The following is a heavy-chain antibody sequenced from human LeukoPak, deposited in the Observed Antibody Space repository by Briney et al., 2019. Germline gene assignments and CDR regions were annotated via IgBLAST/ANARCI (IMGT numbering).Heavy chain of an antibody. V-gene: IGHV3-48*03. CDR1: GFSFSRFE. CDR3: AREVVTKDLDI. CDR2: ISSSGSTI. J-gene: IGHJ3*02. D-gene: IGHD2-21*02. Sequence: PGGSLRLSCAASGFSFSRFEMNWVRQAPWKELEWVSYISSSGSTIYYADSVKGRFTISRDNAKNSLFLQMNSLRADDTAVYYCAREVVTKDLDIWGQGTMVTVSS.